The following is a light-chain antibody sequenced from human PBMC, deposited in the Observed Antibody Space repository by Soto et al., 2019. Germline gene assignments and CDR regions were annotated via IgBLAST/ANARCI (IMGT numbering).Light chain of an antibody. CDR2: GAS. CDR1: QGVSTNY. Sequence: DIVLTQSPGTLSLSPGDRATLSCRASQGVSTNYVAWYQQKPGQSPRLLIYGASSRAAGITDSFSGSGSGKDFTLTISRVEPEDFAVFCCHQDVHSPYTFGQGTKLEIK. J-gene: IGKJ2*01. V-gene: IGKV3-20*01. CDR3: HQDVHSPYT.